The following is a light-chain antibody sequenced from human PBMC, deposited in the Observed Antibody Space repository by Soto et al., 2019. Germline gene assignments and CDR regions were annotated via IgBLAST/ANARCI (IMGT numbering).Light chain of an antibody. CDR1: QTISRS. V-gene: IGKV1-39*01. CDR2: AAS. CDR3: IQDYNYPLT. Sequence: DIQMPQSPSSLSASVGARVTITCRASQTISRSLNWYQQKPGKAPNFLIYAASNLESGVPSRFSGSGSGTDFTLTISSLQPEDFATYYCIQDYNYPLTFGGGTKVDIK. J-gene: IGKJ4*01.